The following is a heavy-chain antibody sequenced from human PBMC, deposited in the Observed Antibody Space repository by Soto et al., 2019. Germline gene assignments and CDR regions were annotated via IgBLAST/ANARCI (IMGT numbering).Heavy chain of an antibody. V-gene: IGHV3-11*05. J-gene: IGHJ6*02. CDR2: IDSSTKYT. Sequence: QVQLVESGGGLVRPGGSLRLSCEASGFTFRDYYMTWFRQAPGKGLEWLSYIDSSTKYTNYADSVKGRFTISRDNAKNSLYLQMNSLRADXTAVYYCAREYYYTMDVWGQGTMVTVSS. CDR1: GFTFRDYY. CDR3: AREYYYTMDV.